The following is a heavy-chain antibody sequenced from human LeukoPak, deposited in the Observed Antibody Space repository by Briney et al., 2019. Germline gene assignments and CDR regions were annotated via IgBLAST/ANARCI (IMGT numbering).Heavy chain of an antibody. CDR2: INAGNGNT. CDR3: ARGSIAARGYFDY. CDR1: GYTFTSYA. Sequence: RASVKVSCKASGYTFTSYAMHWVHQAPGQRLEWMGWINAGNGNTKYSQKFQGRVTITRDTSASTAYMELSSLRSEDTAVYYCARGSIAARGYFDYWGQGTLVTVSS. D-gene: IGHD6-6*01. J-gene: IGHJ4*02. V-gene: IGHV1-3*01.